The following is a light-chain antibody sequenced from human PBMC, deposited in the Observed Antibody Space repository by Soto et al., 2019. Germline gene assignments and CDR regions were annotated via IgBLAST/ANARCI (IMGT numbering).Light chain of an antibody. CDR3: SSYVNYNTFVI. J-gene: IGLJ2*01. Sequence: QSVLTQPASVSGSPGQSITISCTGTSSDVGAYNSVSWYHQHPGKAPKLIIYEVSDRPSGISNRFSGSKSGNTASLTISGLRAEDEADYYCSSYVNYNTFVIFGGGTKLTVL. CDR1: SSDVGAYNS. CDR2: EVS. V-gene: IGLV2-14*01.